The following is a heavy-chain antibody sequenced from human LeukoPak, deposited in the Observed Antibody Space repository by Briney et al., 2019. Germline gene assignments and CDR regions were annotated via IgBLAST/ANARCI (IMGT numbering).Heavy chain of an antibody. J-gene: IGHJ4*02. D-gene: IGHD6-13*01. V-gene: IGHV4-34*01. CDR2: INHSGST. CDR3: ARAHSSSWYYFDY. CDR1: GGSFSGYY. Sequence: SETLSLTCAVYGGSFSGYYWSWIRQPPGKGLEWIGEINHSGSTNYNPSLKSRVTISVDTPKNQFSLKLSSVTAADTAVYYCARAHSSSWYYFDYWGQGTLVTVSS.